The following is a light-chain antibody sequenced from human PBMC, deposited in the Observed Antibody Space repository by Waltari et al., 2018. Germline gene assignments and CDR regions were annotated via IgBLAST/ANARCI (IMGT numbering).Light chain of an antibody. CDR1: ALPKKY. J-gene: IGLJ3*02. CDR3: QSIDTNNQWV. V-gene: IGLV3-10*01. Sequence: SYDLTQPPSVSVSPGQTARITCSGDALPKKYVYWYQQKSGQAPVMVIYADTNRLSGIPERFSGSSSGTMATLTITGAQVEDEADYYCQSIDTNNQWVFGGGTKVTVL. CDR2: ADT.